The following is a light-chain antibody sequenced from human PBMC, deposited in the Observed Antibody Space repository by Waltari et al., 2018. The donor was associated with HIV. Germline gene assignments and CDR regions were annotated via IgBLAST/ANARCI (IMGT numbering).Light chain of an antibody. Sequence: QSALTQPASVSGSPGQSITISCTGTSSDVGTYSLVSWYQHHPGKAPKPMIYEGNKRPSGVSNRFSGSKSGNTASLTISGLQAEDEADYYCSSYTSFSTVLVGGGTKLTVL. J-gene: IGLJ2*01. CDR2: EGN. CDR1: SSDVGTYSL. CDR3: SSYTSFSTVL. V-gene: IGLV2-23*01.